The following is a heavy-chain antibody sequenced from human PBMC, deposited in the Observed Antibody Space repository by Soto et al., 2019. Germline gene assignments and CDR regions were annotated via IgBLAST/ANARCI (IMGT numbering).Heavy chain of an antibody. D-gene: IGHD1-26*01. CDR3: TRDRLTQPTSPIFDY. Sequence: QVHLVQSGAEVKKPGASVKVSCKASGYTFTNYGIAWVRQAPGQGLEWMGWISAYSGSTDYAPKHQGRVTMTKATSTSTVYMELKDLVSDDTAVYYCTRDRLTQPTSPIFDYWGQGTLVTVSS. CDR2: ISAYSGST. CDR1: GYTFTNYG. J-gene: IGHJ4*02. V-gene: IGHV1-18*01.